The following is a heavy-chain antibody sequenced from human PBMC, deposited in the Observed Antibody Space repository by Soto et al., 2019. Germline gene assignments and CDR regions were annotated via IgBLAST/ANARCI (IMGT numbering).Heavy chain of an antibody. CDR2: IIPILGIA. Sequence: QVQLVQSGAEVKKPGSSVKVSCKACGGTFSSYTISWVRQAPGQGLEWMGRIIPILGIANYAQKFQGRVTITADKSTSTAYMELSSLRSEDTAVYYCATGPTAMVPDYWGQGTLVTVSS. V-gene: IGHV1-69*02. CDR1: GGTFSSYT. J-gene: IGHJ4*02. CDR3: ATGPTAMVPDY. D-gene: IGHD5-18*01.